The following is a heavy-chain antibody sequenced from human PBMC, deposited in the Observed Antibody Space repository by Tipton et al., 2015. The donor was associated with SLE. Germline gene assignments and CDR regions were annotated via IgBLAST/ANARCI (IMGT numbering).Heavy chain of an antibody. CDR3: ARGDYSSSWYWFDP. CDR1: GGSFSGYY. CDR2: INHSGST. D-gene: IGHD6-13*01. V-gene: IGHV4-34*01. Sequence: TLSLTCAVYGGSFSGYYWSWIRQPPGKGLEWIGEINHSGSTNYNPSLKSRVTISVDTSKNQFSLKLSSVTAADTAVYYCARGDYSSSWYWFDPWGQGTLVTVSS. J-gene: IGHJ5*02.